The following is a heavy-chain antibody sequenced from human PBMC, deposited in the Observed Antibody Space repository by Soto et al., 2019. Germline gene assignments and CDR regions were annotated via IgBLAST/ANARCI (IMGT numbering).Heavy chain of an antibody. D-gene: IGHD1-26*01. CDR1: GFTFSYYA. CDR2: ISYDGSNK. CDR3: ARASGNGGHYYYYGMDV. V-gene: IGHV3-30-3*01. Sequence: GGSLRLSCAASGFTFSYYAMHWVRQAPGKGLEWVAVISYDGSNKYYADSVKGRFTISRGNSKNTLYLQMNSLRAEDTAVYYCARASGNGGHYYYYGMDVWGQGTTVTVSS. J-gene: IGHJ6*02.